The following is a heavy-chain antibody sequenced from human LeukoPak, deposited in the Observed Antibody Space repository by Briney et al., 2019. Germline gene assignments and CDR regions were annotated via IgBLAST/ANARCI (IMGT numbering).Heavy chain of an antibody. CDR1: GFTFDDYA. V-gene: IGHV3-43*02. CDR2: IIGDGTNT. CDR3: AKDGSSGSYSDY. D-gene: IGHD1-26*01. J-gene: IGHJ4*02. Sequence: GGSLRLSCAASGFTFDDYAMHWVRQAPGKGLEWVSLIIGDGTNTYYADSVKGRFTISRDNSKNSLYLQMNCLRTEDTALYYCAKDGSSGSYSDYWGQGTLVTVSS.